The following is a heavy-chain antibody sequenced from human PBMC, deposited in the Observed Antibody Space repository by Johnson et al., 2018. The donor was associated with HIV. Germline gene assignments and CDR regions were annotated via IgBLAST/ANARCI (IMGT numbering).Heavy chain of an antibody. V-gene: IGHV3-30-3*01. Sequence: QVQLVESGGGVVQPGRSLRLSCAVSGFTFSSYAMHWVRQAPGEGLEWVAVISYDGSNKYYADSVKGRFTISRDNSKNTLYLQMNSLRPEDTAVYYCARVILGMRSGYEGGAFDIWGQGTVVTVSS. D-gene: IGHD5-12*01. J-gene: IGHJ3*02. CDR2: ISYDGSNK. CDR1: GFTFSSYA. CDR3: ARVILGMRSGYEGGAFDI.